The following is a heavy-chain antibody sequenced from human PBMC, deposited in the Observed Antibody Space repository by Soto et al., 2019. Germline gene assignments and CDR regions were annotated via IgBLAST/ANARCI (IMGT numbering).Heavy chain of an antibody. D-gene: IGHD1-1*01. CDR3: DGEHAVAGTDGNWFDP. J-gene: IGHJ5*02. CDR2: IIPIFGAA. Sequence: SVKVSCKASGYTFTSYAISWVRQAPGQGLKRMGGIIPIFGAANYAKKLQGRVTITADESTSTANMELSSLRSEDTTVYNSDGEHAVAGTDGNWFDPWGQGTLVTVSS. CDR1: GYTFTSYA. V-gene: IGHV1-69*13.